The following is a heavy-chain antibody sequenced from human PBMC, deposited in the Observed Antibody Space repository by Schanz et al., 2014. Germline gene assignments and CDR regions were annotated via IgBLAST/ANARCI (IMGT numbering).Heavy chain of an antibody. V-gene: IGHV3-30*18. D-gene: IGHD3-9*01. Sequence: VQLVESGGGLVKPGGSLRLSCAASGFTFSSYKMNWVRQAPGKGLEWVAAMSYDGSIKYYGDSVKGRFTISRDNSKNTLYLHMNTLRSEDTAVYYCAKQIHYDILTVTRNWGQGTLVTVSS. J-gene: IGHJ4*02. CDR3: AKQIHYDILTVTRN. CDR2: MSYDGSIK. CDR1: GFTFSSYK.